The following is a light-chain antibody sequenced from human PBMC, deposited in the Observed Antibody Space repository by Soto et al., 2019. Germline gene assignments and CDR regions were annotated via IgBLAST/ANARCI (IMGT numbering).Light chain of an antibody. V-gene: IGLV2-11*01. J-gene: IGLJ3*02. Sequence: QSALTQPRSVSGSPGQSVTISCIGTSSDVVSWYQQHPDKPPKLIIYYVTQRPSGVPDRFSASKSGNTASLTISGLQAEDEADYYCCSSAGGFTGVFGGGTKVTVL. CDR3: CSSAGGFTGV. CDR1: SSDVV. CDR2: YVT.